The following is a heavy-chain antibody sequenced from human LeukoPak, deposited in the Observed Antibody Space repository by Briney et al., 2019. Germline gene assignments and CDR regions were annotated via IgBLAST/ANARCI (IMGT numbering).Heavy chain of an antibody. J-gene: IGHJ4*02. V-gene: IGHV3-30*18. Sequence: GGSLRLSCAASRFSFSDYGMHWVRQAPGKGLEWVAVVSYDGGNTYYADSVKGRFTISRDNSKDTLYLQMNSLSAADTAVYYCAKERWGDLGPIDYWGEGTLVTVSS. CDR1: RFSFSDYG. D-gene: IGHD3-16*01. CDR3: AKERWGDLGPIDY. CDR2: VSYDGGNT.